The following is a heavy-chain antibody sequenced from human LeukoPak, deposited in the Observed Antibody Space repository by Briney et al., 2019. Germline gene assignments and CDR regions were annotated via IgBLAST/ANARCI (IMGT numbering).Heavy chain of an antibody. CDR2: IYSGGDI. V-gene: IGHV3-23*01. D-gene: IGHD3-3*01. CDR1: GFTFSSYA. Sequence: RSGGSLRLSCAASGFTFSSYAMSWVRQAPGKGLEWVSGIYSGGDIAYADSVKGRFTISSDTSQNKLYLHMNSLRVEDTAVYYCAGGTDFWSGYCFDSWGQGTLVTVSS. CDR3: AGGTDFWSGYCFDS. J-gene: IGHJ4*02.